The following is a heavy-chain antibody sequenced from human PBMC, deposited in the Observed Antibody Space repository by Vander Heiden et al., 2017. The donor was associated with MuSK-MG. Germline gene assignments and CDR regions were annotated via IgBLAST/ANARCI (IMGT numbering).Heavy chain of an antibody. CDR1: GFSLSTSGMR. CDR2: IDWDDDT. D-gene: IGHD6-19*01. CDR3: ARGQSSGWEFDF. V-gene: IGHV2-70*04. J-gene: IGHJ4*02. Sequence: QVTLKESGPALLKPTQTLTLTCTFSGFSLSTSGMRVNWIRQPPGKALEWLARIDWDDDTFYSTALRTRLTISKDTSKNKVVLRMTNMDPVDTATYYCARGQSSGWEFDFWGQGTLVTVYS.